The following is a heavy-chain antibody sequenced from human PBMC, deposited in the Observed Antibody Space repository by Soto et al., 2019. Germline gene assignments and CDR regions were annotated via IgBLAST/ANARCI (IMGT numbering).Heavy chain of an antibody. CDR2: IIPIFGTA. CDR1: GGTFSSYA. J-gene: IGHJ6*02. Sequence: QVQLVQSGAEVKKPGSSVNVSCKASGGTFSSYAISWVRQAPGQGLEWMGGIIPIFGTANYAQKFQGRVTITADESTSTAYMELSSLRSEDTAVYYCARDRGTMVRGVFYCYGMDVWGQGTTVTVSS. CDR3: ARDRGTMVRGVFYCYGMDV. V-gene: IGHV1-69*01. D-gene: IGHD3-10*01.